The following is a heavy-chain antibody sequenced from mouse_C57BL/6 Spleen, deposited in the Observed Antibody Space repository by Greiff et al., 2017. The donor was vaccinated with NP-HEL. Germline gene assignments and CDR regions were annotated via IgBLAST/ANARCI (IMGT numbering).Heavy chain of an antibody. V-gene: IGHV1-81*01. Sequence: VQLQQSGAELARPGASVKLSCKASGYTFTSYGISWVKQRTGQGLEWIGEIYPRSGNTYYNEKFKGKGTLTADKSSSTAYMELRSLTSEDSAVYFCADGNTWFAYWGQGTLVTVAA. CDR1: GYTFTSYG. CDR3: ADGNTWFAY. J-gene: IGHJ3*01. CDR2: IYPRSGNT. D-gene: IGHD2-1*01.